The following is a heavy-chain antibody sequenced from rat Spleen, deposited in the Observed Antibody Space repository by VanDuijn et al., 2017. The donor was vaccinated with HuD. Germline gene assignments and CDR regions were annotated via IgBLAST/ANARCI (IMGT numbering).Heavy chain of an antibody. CDR3: TRDGAYYGYTYVDY. CDR2: MWSGGST. Sequence: EVQLKESGPGLVQPSQTLSLTCTVSGFSLTDYSVHWVRQPPGKGLEWMGVMWSGGSTAYNSALKPRLSISRDTSKSQVFLKMNSLQTEDTAIYYGTRDGAYYGYTYVDYWGQGVMVTVSS. CDR1: GFSLTDYS. J-gene: IGHJ2*01. V-gene: IGHV2S63*01. D-gene: IGHD1-9*01.